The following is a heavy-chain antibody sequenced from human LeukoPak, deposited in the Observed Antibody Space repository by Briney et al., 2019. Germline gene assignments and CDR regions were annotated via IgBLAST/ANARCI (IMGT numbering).Heavy chain of an antibody. V-gene: IGHV3-23*01. Sequence: PGGSLRLSCAASGFTFSSYAMSWVRQAPGKGLEWVSAISGSGGSTYYADSVKGRFTISRDNSKNTLYLQMNSLRAEDTAVYYCAKDSRNRIGTYYYYYMDVWGKGTTVTVSS. D-gene: IGHD1-14*01. CDR3: AKDSRNRIGTYYYYYMDV. CDR1: GFTFSSYA. J-gene: IGHJ6*03. CDR2: ISGSGGST.